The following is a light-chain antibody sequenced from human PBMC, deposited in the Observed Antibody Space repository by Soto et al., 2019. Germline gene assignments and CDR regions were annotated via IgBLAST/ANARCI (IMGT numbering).Light chain of an antibody. V-gene: IGKV3-20*01. CDR1: QSVTDY. Sequence: EIILTQSPGTLSLSPGERATLSCRASQSVTDYLAWYQQKPGQAPRLLIYGAANRAPGIPDRFSGSGSGPDFTLRISSLVPQDFAVYYCRHYYSSPRTCGPRTKVDMK. CDR2: GAA. J-gene: IGKJ3*01. CDR3: RHYYSSPRT.